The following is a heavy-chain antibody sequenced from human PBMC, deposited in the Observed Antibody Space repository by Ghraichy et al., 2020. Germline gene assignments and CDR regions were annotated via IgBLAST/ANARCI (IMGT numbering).Heavy chain of an antibody. CDR2: INPSGGRT. V-gene: IGHV1-46*01. D-gene: IGHD2-21*02. CDR3: ATRTRYCGGDCYPEDAFDV. CDR1: GYTFTTYY. J-gene: IGHJ3*01. Sequence: ASVKVSCKASGYTFTTYYMHWVRQAPGQGLEWMGIINPSGGRTSYAQKFQDRVTMTRDTSTTTVYMELSSLRSEDTAVYYCATRTRYCGGDCYPEDAFDVWGQGTRVTVSS.